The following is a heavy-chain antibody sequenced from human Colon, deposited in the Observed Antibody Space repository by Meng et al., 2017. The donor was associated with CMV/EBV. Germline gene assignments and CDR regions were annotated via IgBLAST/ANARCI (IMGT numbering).Heavy chain of an antibody. Sequence: GESLKISCTASGFNFNRYGMHWVRQAPGKGLEWVAFIQSDGTEKQYVDSVEGRFIISRDNSRNTVSLQMNSLRVEDTALYYCAKDVVNSAWRENVWGQGTTVTVSS. CDR2: IQSDGTEK. V-gene: IGHV3-30*02. D-gene: IGHD2-21*01. J-gene: IGHJ6*02. CDR3: AKDVVNSAWRENV. CDR1: GFNFNRYG.